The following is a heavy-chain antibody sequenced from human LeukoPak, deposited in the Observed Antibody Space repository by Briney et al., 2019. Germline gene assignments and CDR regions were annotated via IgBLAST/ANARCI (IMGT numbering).Heavy chain of an antibody. CDR1: GGSSSGYY. CDR3: ARAGIAAMGTIREVKYLLH. V-gene: IGHV4-34*01. Sequence: SETLSFTCVEYGGSSSGYYWSCSRQPPGKGLEWIGEINHSGSTNYNPSLKSRVTISVDTSKNQSSLKLSSVTAADTAVYYCARAGIAAMGTIREVKYLLHWGQGTLVTVSS. D-gene: IGHD6-13*01. J-gene: IGHJ1*01. CDR2: INHSGST.